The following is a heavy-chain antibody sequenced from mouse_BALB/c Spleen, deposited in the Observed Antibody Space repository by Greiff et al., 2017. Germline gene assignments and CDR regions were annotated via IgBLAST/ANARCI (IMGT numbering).Heavy chain of an antibody. D-gene: IGHD2-4*01. CDR3: GRGGRITAWFAY. Sequence: EVQRVESGAGLVKPGGSLKLSCAASGFTFSSYAMSWVRQTPGKRLEWVAYISTGGSTYYPDSVMGRFTISRDNARNILYLQMRSLRSEDTAMYYCGRGGRITAWFAYWGQGTLVTVSA. V-gene: IGHV5-6-5*01. CDR1: GFTFSSYA. CDR2: ISTGGST. J-gene: IGHJ3*01.